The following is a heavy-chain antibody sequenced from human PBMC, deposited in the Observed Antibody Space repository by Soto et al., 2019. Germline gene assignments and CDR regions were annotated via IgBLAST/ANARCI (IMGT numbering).Heavy chain of an antibody. Sequence: QVRLVRLGAGEKNPGPSVKVSCGTSGYTFPAYAIHWVRKPPGQTLGGRGWINAAKGNTRPAQRCQTSFTLTRTTSASTAYMDLSSQRFEDTAVYYCARSAISPSGGLIGPFDFWGQGNLVAVSS. J-gene: IGHJ4*02. CDR2: INAAKGNT. D-gene: IGHD3-16*02. CDR1: GYTFPAYA. V-gene: IGHV1-3*05. CDR3: ARSAISPSGGLIGPFDF.